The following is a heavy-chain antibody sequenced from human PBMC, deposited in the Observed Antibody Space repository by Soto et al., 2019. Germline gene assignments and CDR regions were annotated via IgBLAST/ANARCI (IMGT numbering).Heavy chain of an antibody. D-gene: IGHD6-13*01. CDR3: AKRRQSSRWYVAFDI. V-gene: IGHV1-8*01. CDR1: GYTFTSYD. CDR2: MNPNSGNT. J-gene: IGHJ3*02. Sequence: QVQLVQSGAEVKKPGASVKVSCKASGYTFTSYDINWVRQASGQGLEWMGWMNPNSGNTGYEQKFPGRVTMTRNTSISTAYMERSSLGSEDTGVYYCAKRRQSSRWYVAFDIWGQGTVVTVSS.